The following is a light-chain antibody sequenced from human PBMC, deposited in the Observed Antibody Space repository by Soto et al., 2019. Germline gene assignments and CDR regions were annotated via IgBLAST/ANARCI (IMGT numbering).Light chain of an antibody. V-gene: IGKV3-11*01. CDR2: DAS. Sequence: EIVLTQSPATLSLSPGERATLSCRASQSVNIYLAWYQQKPGQAPRLLIYDASNRATGIPARFSGSGSGTDFTLTISSIEPEDIAVYYCQQRSNSPVTFGGGTKLEIK. CDR3: QQRSNSPVT. J-gene: IGKJ4*01. CDR1: QSVNIY.